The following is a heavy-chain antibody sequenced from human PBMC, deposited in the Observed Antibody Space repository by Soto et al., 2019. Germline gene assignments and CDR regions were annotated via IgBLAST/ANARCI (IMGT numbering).Heavy chain of an antibody. J-gene: IGHJ4*02. Sequence: SETLSLTCTVSGGSISSNYWTWIRQPPGKGLEWIGYVYNSRSTNYNPSLKSRVTISEDTSKTQFSLKVNSMTAADTAVYYCARARRPAVAGYKLDNWGQGILVTVS. CDR2: VYNSRST. CDR3: ARARRPAVAGYKLDN. CDR1: GGSISSNY. D-gene: IGHD6-13*01. V-gene: IGHV4-59*01.